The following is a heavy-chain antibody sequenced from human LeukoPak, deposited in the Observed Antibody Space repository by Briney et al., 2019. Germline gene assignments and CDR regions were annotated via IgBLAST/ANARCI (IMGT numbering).Heavy chain of an antibody. Sequence: PSETLSLTCAVSGGSISSYYWSWIRQPPGKGLEWIGYIYYSGSTNYNPSLKSRVTISVDTSKNQFSLKLSSVTAADTAVYYCARDQYGLNYFDYWGQGTLVTVSS. CDR1: GGSISSYY. J-gene: IGHJ4*02. CDR2: IYYSGST. V-gene: IGHV4-59*01. CDR3: ARDQYGLNYFDY. D-gene: IGHD4-17*01.